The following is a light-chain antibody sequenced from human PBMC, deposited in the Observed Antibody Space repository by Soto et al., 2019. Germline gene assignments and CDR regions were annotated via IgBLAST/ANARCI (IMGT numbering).Light chain of an antibody. V-gene: IGLV2-11*01. J-gene: IGLJ1*01. CDR3: CSYAGSYTLYV. Sequence: QSALTQPRSVSGSPGQSVAISYTGTSCDVGGYNYVSWYQQHPGKAPKLMIYDVSKRPSGVPDRFSGSKSGNTASLTISGLQTKDEADYYCCSYAGSYTLYVFGTGTKVTVL. CDR2: DVS. CDR1: SCDVGGYNY.